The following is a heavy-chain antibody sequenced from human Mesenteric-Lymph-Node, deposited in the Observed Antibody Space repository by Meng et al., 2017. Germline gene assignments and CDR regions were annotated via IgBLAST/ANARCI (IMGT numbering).Heavy chain of an antibody. CDR1: EFIFSSYA. Sequence: ASVKVSCKASEFIFSSYAMHWVRQAPGQSLEFMGWINLVNGHTKYSQKFQGRVTMTTDTSTSTAYMELRSLRSEDTAVYYCARGLKDGSSRWGQGTLVTVSS. V-gene: IGHV1-3*01. J-gene: IGHJ4*02. D-gene: IGHD6-13*01. CDR3: ARGLKDGSSR. CDR2: INLVNGHT.